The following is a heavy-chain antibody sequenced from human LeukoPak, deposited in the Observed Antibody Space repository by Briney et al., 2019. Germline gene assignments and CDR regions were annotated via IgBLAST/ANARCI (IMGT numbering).Heavy chain of an antibody. Sequence: PGGSLRLSSAAPGFTFISYVVSWVRQAPGEGLECVSRLVGSGDSAFYADSVTGRFTISRDNYKNKLYLQMNGQRAEDKAVYYCARRDYVESTTYAPLFDYWGQGTLVTVSS. CDR3: ARRDYVESTTYAPLFDY. V-gene: IGHV3-23*01. J-gene: IGHJ4*02. D-gene: IGHD2/OR15-2a*01. CDR1: GFTFISYV. CDR2: LVGSGDSA.